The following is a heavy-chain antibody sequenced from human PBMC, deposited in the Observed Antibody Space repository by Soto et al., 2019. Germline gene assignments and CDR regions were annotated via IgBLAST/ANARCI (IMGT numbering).Heavy chain of an antibody. CDR2: FDPEDGET. CDR3: ATEQELLWFGALSPAAKNNYYYGMDV. Sequence: QVPVVQSGAEVKKPGASVKVSCKVSGYTLTELSMHWVRQAPGKGLEWMGGFDPEDGETIYAQKFQGRVTMTEDTSTDTAYMELSSLRSEDTAVYYCATEQELLWFGALSPAAKNNYYYGMDVWGQGTTVTVSS. J-gene: IGHJ6*02. D-gene: IGHD3-10*01. V-gene: IGHV1-24*01. CDR1: GYTLTELS.